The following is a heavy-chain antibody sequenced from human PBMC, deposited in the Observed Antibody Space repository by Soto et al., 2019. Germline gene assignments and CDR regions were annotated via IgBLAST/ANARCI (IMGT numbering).Heavy chain of an antibody. Sequence: GFTVSSYRMSWVRHAPGKGLEWVSVLYSAGSADFADSVKGRFTISRANSKNSLYLQMNSLRAEDTAVYYCARFYYDSSGYLPSPYYYYYGMDVWGQGTTVTVSS. CDR3: ARFYYDSSGYLPSPYYYYYGMDV. CDR2: LYSAGSA. D-gene: IGHD3-22*01. V-gene: IGHV3-66*01. CDR1: GFTVSSYR. J-gene: IGHJ6*02.